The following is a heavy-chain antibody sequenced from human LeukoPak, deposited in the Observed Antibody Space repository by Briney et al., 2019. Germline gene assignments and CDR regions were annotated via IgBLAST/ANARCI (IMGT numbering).Heavy chain of an antibody. CDR1: GGSVSSGSYY. Sequence: SETLSLTCTVSGGSVSSGSYYWSWIRQPPGKGLEWIGYIYYSGSTNYNPSLKSRVTISVDTSKNQFSLKLSSVTAADTAVYYCARAPRYYDILTGFFEFDPWGQGTLVTASS. CDR3: ARAPRYYDILTGFFEFDP. V-gene: IGHV4-61*01. J-gene: IGHJ5*02. CDR2: IYYSGST. D-gene: IGHD3-9*01.